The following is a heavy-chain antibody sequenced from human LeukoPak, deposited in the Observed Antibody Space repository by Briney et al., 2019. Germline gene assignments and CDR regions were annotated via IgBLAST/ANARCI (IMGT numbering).Heavy chain of an antibody. CDR2: ISGDSDNK. V-gene: IGHV3-43*02. Sequence: GGSLRLSCAASGFNVAAYAMYWVRQPPGKSVEWVSLISGDSDNKYSAASVKGRFAISRDNSKNSLYLQMNSLTTEDTALYYCAIAYESGSFYRAFAYWGQGALVTVSS. D-gene: IGHD3-10*01. J-gene: IGHJ4*02. CDR3: AIAYESGSFYRAFAY. CDR1: GFNVAAYA.